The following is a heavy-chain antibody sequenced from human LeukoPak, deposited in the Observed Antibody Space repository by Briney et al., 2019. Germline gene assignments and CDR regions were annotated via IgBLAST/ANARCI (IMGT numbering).Heavy chain of an antibody. V-gene: IGHV4-59*01. CDR3: ARGGKNSGWYG. CDR2: IYYTGNP. J-gene: IGHJ4*02. D-gene: IGHD6-19*01. Sequence: KTPETLSLTCTVSGGSISSYYWSWIRQPPGKGLEWIGYIYYTGNPNYNPSLKSRVTISVDTSKNQFSLKLSSVTAADTAVYFCARGGKNSGWYGWGQGTLVTVSS. CDR1: GGSISSYY.